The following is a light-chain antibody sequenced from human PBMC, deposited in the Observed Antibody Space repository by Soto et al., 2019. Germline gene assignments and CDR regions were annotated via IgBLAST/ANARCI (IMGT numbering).Light chain of an antibody. CDR2: GGS. CDR1: QTISSY. V-gene: IGKV1-39*01. J-gene: IGKJ4*01. CDR3: QQTYTGPLT. Sequence: DIQMTQSPSSLSASVGDTVTIPCRASQTISSYLNWYQQKPGKAPKLLIYGGSSLQSGVPSRFSCSGSGTDFTLTISSLQPEDAATYYCQQTYTGPLTFGGGTKVQIK.